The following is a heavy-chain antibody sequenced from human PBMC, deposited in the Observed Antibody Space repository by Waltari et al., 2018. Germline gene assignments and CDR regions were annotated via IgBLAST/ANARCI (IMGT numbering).Heavy chain of an antibody. J-gene: IGHJ6*04. CDR1: GFTFSSYS. D-gene: IGHD6-13*01. V-gene: IGHV3-48*04. CDR2: ISSSSSTI. Sequence: EVQLVESGGGLVQPGGSLRLSCAASGFTFSSYSMNWFRQAPGKGLEWVSYISSSSSTIYYADSVKGRFTISRDNAKNSLYLQMNSLRAEDTAVYYCARGREGSSPRGGDVWGKGTTVTVSS. CDR3: ARGREGSSPRGGDV.